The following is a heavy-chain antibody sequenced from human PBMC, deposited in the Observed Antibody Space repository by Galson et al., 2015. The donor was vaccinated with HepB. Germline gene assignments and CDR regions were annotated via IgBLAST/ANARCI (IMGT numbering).Heavy chain of an antibody. CDR2: ISYDGSNK. CDR3: AKDFDSQGLSTVTRYYFDY. V-gene: IGHV3-30*04. D-gene: IGHD3-9*01. CDR1: GFTFSSYA. Sequence: SLRLSCAASGFTFSSYAMHWVRQAPGKGLEWVAVISYDGSNKYYADSVKGRFTISRDNSKNTLYLQMNSLRAEDTAVYYCAKDFDSQGLSTVTRYYFDYWGQGTLVTVSS. J-gene: IGHJ4*02.